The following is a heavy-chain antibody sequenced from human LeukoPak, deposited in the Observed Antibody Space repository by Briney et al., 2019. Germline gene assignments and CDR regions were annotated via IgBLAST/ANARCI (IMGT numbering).Heavy chain of an antibody. V-gene: IGHV4-30-2*01. CDR1: GGSISSGGYD. Sequence: SQTLSLTCTVSGGSISSGGYDWSWIRQPPGKGLEWIGYIYHSGSTYYNPSLRSRVTISVDRSKNQFSLKLSSVTAADTAVYYCAKKGPVVVAATSYYYYGMDVWGQGTTVTVSS. D-gene: IGHD2-15*01. CDR3: AKKGPVVVAATSYYYYGMDV. J-gene: IGHJ6*02. CDR2: IYHSGST.